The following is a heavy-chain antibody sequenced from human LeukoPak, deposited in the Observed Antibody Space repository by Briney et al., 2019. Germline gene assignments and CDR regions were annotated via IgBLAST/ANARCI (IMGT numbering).Heavy chain of an antibody. CDR1: GGSVTSHY. J-gene: IGHJ4*02. V-gene: IGHV4-59*02. Sequence: SETLSLTCNVSGGSVTSHYWNWIRRPPGKGLEWNGYLYHTGITKYNPSLKSRVSMSVDTSKNQFFLKVNSVTAADTAVYHCVRSVDYFDNTGPHMMFDYWGQGSLVTVSS. CDR3: VRSVDYFDNTGPHMMFDY. CDR2: LYHTGIT. D-gene: IGHD3-22*01.